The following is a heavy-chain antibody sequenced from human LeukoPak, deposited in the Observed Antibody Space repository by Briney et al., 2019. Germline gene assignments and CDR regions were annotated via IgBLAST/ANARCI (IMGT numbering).Heavy chain of an antibody. J-gene: IGHJ4*02. CDR2: FDPEDGET. CDR3: ATREGGYYYDSSGYPSYYFDY. V-gene: IGHV1-24*01. D-gene: IGHD3-22*01. CDR1: GYTLTELS. Sequence: ASVKVSCKVSGYTLTELSMHWVRQAPGKGLEWMGGFDPEDGETIYAQKFQGRVTITADESTSTAYMELSSLRSEDTAVYYCATREGGYYYDSSGYPSYYFDYWGQGTLVTVSS.